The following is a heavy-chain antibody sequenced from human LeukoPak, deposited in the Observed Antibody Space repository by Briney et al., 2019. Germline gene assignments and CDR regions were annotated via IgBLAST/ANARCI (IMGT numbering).Heavy chain of an antibody. Sequence: GGSLRLSCVASGFTCKISAMAWVRQAPGKGLEWVSIISGSGDSTNYSNSVKGHFTIFRDNSKNTVFLQMDSLRVEDSAVYFCVQTYCSTTRCSPGFDNWGQGTLVTVSP. CDR1: GFTCKISA. CDR3: VQTYCSTTRCSPGFDN. J-gene: IGHJ4*02. CDR2: ISGSGDST. V-gene: IGHV3-23*01. D-gene: IGHD2-2*01.